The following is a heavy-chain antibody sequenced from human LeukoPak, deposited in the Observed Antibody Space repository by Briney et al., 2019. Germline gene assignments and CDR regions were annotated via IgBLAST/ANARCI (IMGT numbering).Heavy chain of an antibody. CDR1: GGSVSSYY. CDR2: IYYSGST. J-gene: IGHJ4*02. Sequence: SETLSLTCTASGGSVSSYYWSWIRQPPGKGLEWIGYIYYSGSTNYNPSLKSRVTISVDTSKNQFSLKLSSVTAADTAVYYCARGRYSTSYWGQGTLVTVSS. D-gene: IGHD3-9*01. CDR3: ARGRYSTSY. V-gene: IGHV4-59*02.